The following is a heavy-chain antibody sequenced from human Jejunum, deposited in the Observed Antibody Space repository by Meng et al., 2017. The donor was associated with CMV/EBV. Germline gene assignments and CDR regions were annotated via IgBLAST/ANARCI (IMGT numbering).Heavy chain of an antibody. CDR2: IVPIFGRP. J-gene: IGHJ6*02. CDR1: TFRTYA. D-gene: IGHD1-26*01. V-gene: IGHV1-69*06. Sequence: TFRTYALGLVRQAPGQGLEWMGGIVPIFGRPTYAQKFQGRVTITADKFTSAAYMELSSLKSDDTAVYYCARAPGKSYYYYYYGLDVWGQGTTVTVSS. CDR3: ARAPGKSYYYYYYGLDV.